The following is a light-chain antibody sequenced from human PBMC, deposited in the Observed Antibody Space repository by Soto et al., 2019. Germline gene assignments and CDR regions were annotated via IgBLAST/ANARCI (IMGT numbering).Light chain of an antibody. CDR2: AVS. V-gene: IGKV1-39*01. Sequence: DIQMTQSPSSLSASVGDRVTITCRASQSISTYLNLYQHKPGKAPKVLIYAVSSLQSGVPSRFSGSGSGTDFTLTITSLQPEDSATYYCQHSYGTPRTFGQGTKVEIK. CDR3: QHSYGTPRT. J-gene: IGKJ1*01. CDR1: QSISTY.